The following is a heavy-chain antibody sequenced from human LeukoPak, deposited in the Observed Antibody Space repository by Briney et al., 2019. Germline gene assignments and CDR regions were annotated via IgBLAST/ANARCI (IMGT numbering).Heavy chain of an antibody. Sequence: GASVKVSCKASGYTFTGYYMHWVRQAPGQGLEWMGWINPNNGGTNYAQKFQGRVTMTRDTSISTAYMELSRLRSDDTAVYYCARDLGYSSSFDLHDYWSQGTLATVSS. V-gene: IGHV1-2*02. D-gene: IGHD6-13*01. CDR2: INPNNGGT. CDR3: ARDLGYSSSFDLHDY. J-gene: IGHJ4*02. CDR1: GYTFTGYY.